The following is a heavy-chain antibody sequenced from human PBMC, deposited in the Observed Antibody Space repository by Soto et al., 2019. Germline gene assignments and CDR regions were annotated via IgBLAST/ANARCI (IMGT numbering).Heavy chain of an antibody. D-gene: IGHD3-10*02. Sequence: QVQLVQSGAEVKEPGDSVRVSCEASGYTFTAYYIHWVRRARGQGLEWMGWINPKFGDTTYAQDFQGRVSMTRDMSISTVYMELSRLTSDDTAIYYCARNMDYYYGRGSGNGHGVWGQGTPVTVFS. CDR1: GYTFTAYY. V-gene: IGHV1-2*02. CDR3: ARNMDYYYGRGSGNGHGV. CDR2: INPKFGDT. J-gene: IGHJ6*02.